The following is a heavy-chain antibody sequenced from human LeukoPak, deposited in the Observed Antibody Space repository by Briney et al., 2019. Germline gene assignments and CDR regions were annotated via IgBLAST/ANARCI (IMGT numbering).Heavy chain of an antibody. J-gene: IGHJ3*02. D-gene: IGHD5-18*01. CDR1: GGSISSGGYS. CDR3: ASGYSYGKGAFDI. Sequence: SETLSLTCAVSGGSISSGGYSWSWIRQPPGKGLEWIGYIYHSGSTYYNPSLKSRVTISVDRSKNQFSLKLSSVTAADTAVYYCASGYSYGKGAFDIWGQGTMVTVSS. V-gene: IGHV4-30-2*01. CDR2: IYHSGST.